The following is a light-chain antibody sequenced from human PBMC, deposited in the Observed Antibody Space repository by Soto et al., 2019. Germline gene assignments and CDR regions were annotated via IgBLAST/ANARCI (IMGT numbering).Light chain of an antibody. CDR1: QSISNY. J-gene: IGKJ4*01. CDR2: DAS. V-gene: IGKV3-11*01. CDR3: QQRGSWPLT. Sequence: EVVLTQSPVTVSLSPGERATLSYRASQSISNYLAWYQQRPGQPPSLVIYDASKRAPGIPARFSGGGSGTDFTLTISGLQPEDSAVYYCQQRGSWPLTFGGGTKVDIK.